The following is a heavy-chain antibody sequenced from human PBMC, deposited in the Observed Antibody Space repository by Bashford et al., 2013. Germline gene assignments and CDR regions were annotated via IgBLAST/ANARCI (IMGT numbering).Heavy chain of an antibody. CDR2: ISTSSSHI. Sequence: VRQAPGKGLEWVSSISTSSSHIYDADSVKGRFTISRDNAKNSLYLQMNSLRAEDTAVYYCARDPGADNWVKGHAFDIWGQGTMVTVSS. V-gene: IGHV3-21*01. CDR3: ARDPGADNWVKGHAFDI. D-gene: IGHD1-20*01. J-gene: IGHJ3*02.